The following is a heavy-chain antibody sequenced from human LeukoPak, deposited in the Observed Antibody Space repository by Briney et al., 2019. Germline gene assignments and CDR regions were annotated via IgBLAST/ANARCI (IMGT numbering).Heavy chain of an antibody. Sequence: ASVKVSCMATGYTFTSYDINWVRQATGQGLEWMGWMNPNSGNTGYAQKFQGRVTITRNTSISTAYMELSSLRSEDTAVYYCARGGGYSYGDLDYWGQGTLVTVSS. J-gene: IGHJ4*02. V-gene: IGHV1-8*03. CDR2: MNPNSGNT. CDR1: GYTFTSYD. CDR3: ARGGGYSYGDLDY. D-gene: IGHD5-18*01.